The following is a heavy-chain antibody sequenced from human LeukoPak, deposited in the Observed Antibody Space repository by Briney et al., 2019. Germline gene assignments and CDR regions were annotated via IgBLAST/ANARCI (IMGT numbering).Heavy chain of an antibody. J-gene: IGHJ5*02. CDR1: GGSVSSGSYY. Sequence: SETLSLTCTVSGGSVSSGSYYWSWIRQPPGKGLEWIGYIYYSGSTNYNPSLKSRVTISVDTSKNQFSLKLSSVTAADTAVYYCARRGRLVDLTPNWFDPWGQGTLVTVSS. D-gene: IGHD6-19*01. V-gene: IGHV4-61*01. CDR2: IYYSGST. CDR3: ARRGRLVDLTPNWFDP.